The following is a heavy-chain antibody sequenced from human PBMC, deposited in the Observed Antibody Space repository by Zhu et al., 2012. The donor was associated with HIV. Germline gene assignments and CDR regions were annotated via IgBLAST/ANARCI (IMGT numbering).Heavy chain of an antibody. CDR2: ISGSGGST. Sequence: EVQLLESGEGLVQPGGPVRLSCAASGFTFSSYAMSWVRQAPGKGLEWVSAISGSGGSTYYADSVKGRFTISRDNSKNTLYLQMNSLRAEDTAVYYCAKGAGYYYDSSGYGGYFQHWGQGTLVTVSS. V-gene: IGHV3-23*01. J-gene: IGHJ1*01. D-gene: IGHD3-22*01. CDR3: AKGAGYYYDSSGYGGYFQH. CDR1: GFTFSSYA.